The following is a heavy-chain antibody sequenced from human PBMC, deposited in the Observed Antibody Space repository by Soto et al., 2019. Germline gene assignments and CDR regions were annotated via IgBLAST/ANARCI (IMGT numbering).Heavy chain of an antibody. CDR2: IKQDGSEK. CDR3: ARGDYHDRSGPVSDAFYI. V-gene: IGHV3-7*04. D-gene: IGHD3-22*01. J-gene: IGHJ3*02. Sequence: EVQLVESGGGLVQPGGSLRLSCAASGFTFSSYWMSWVRQTPGKGLEWVANIKQDGSEKWYVDSVKGRFTISRVNAKKTLYLQMNSLSFEDTAVYYCARGDYHDRSGPVSDAFYIWGQGTMVTVSS. CDR1: GFTFSSYW.